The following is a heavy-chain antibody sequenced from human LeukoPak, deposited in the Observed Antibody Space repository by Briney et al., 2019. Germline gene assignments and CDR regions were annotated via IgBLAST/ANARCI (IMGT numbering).Heavy chain of an antibody. V-gene: IGHV1-8*01. J-gene: IGHJ4*02. Sequence: ASVKVSCKASGYTFTSXDIXXXRQATGXXXXXMGWMNPNSGNIGYAQKFQGRLTMTRDTSITTAYMELSSLRSEDTAVYYCARGRVSYLDYWGQGTLVTVSS. CDR3: ARGRVSYLDY. CDR2: MNPNSGNI. D-gene: IGHD3-3*01. CDR1: GYTFTSXD.